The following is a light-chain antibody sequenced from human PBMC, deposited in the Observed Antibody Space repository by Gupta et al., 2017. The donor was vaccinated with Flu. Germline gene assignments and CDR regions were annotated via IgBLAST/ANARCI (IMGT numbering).Light chain of an antibody. Sequence: EIVSTQSPGTLSLSPVERPTLSCRASQRISSSQLAWYQQEPGKAPRLLIYGASSRATGIPDRFSGSGSGTDFTLTISRLEPEDFAVYYCQQYGSSPQTFGRGTKVEI. CDR1: QRISSSQ. CDR2: GAS. V-gene: IGKV3-20*01. CDR3: QQYGSSPQT. J-gene: IGKJ1*01.